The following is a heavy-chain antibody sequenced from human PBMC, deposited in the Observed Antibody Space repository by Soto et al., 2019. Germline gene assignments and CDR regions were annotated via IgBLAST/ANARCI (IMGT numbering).Heavy chain of an antibody. D-gene: IGHD2-15*01. CDR2: IYYSGST. Sequence: SETLSLTCTVSGGSISSSSYYWGWIRQPPGKGLEWIGSIYYSGSTYYNPSLKSRVTISVDTSKNQFSLKLSSVTAADTAVYYCARHDLGYCSGGSCYSPGYFDYWGQGTLVTVSS. J-gene: IGHJ4*02. CDR1: GGSISSSSYY. CDR3: ARHDLGYCSGGSCYSPGYFDY. V-gene: IGHV4-39*01.